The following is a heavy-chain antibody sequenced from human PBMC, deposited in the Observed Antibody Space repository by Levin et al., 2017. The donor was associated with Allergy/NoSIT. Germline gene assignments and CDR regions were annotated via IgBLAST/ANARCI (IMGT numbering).Heavy chain of an antibody. CDR3: ARERSIAAAGDFDY. V-gene: IGHV1-2*02. Sequence: ASVKVSCKASGYTFTDYYMHWVRQAPGQGLEWMGWINPNTGGTNYAQKFQGRVTMTRDTSITTTYMELSRLRSDDTAVYYCARERSIAAAGDFDYWGQGTLVTVSS. CDR2: INPNTGGT. J-gene: IGHJ4*02. CDR1: GYTFTDYY. D-gene: IGHD6-13*01.